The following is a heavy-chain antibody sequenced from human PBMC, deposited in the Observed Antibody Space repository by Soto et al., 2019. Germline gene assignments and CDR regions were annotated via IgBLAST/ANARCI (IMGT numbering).Heavy chain of an antibody. CDR1: GYTFTDYY. J-gene: IGHJ5*02. Sequence: QVQLVQSGAEVKKPGASVKVSCKASGYTFTDYYMHWVRQAPGHGLEWMGIISPSGGSTYAQKFQGRVTVTRDTSTSTVYMELSSLRSEDTAVYYCARDGSSDWLTWFDPWGQGTLVTVSS. V-gene: IGHV1-46*01. D-gene: IGHD6-19*01. CDR2: ISPSGGST. CDR3: ARDGSSDWLTWFDP.